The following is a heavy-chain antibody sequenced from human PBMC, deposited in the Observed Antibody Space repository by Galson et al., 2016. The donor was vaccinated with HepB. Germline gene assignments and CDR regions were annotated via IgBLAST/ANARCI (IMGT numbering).Heavy chain of an antibody. CDR3: ARSPSDSKFDS. CDR2: MNPNSGNT. V-gene: IGHV1-8*01. Sequence: SVKVSCKASGYTFTSYDVNWVRQATGQGLEWMGWMNPNSGNTGNAQKFQGRVTMSINTSISTAYMELTSLRSEDTAIYYCARSPSDSKFDSWGQGTLVTVSS. J-gene: IGHJ4*02. D-gene: IGHD2-21*02. CDR1: GYTFTSYD.